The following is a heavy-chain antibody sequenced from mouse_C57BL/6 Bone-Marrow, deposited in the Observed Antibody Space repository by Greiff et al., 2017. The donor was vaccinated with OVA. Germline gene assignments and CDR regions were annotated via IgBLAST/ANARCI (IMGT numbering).Heavy chain of an antibody. CDR1: GYTFTNYW. CDR2: IYPGGGYT. J-gene: IGHJ4*01. Sequence: QVQLQQSGAELVRPGTSVKMSCKASGYTFTNYWIGWAKQRPGHGLEWIGDIYPGGGYTNYNEKFKGKATLTADKSSSTAYMQFSSLTSEDSAIYYCARLGPYDYASTDYWGQGTSVTVSS. V-gene: IGHV1-63*01. D-gene: IGHD2-4*01. CDR3: ARLGPYDYASTDY.